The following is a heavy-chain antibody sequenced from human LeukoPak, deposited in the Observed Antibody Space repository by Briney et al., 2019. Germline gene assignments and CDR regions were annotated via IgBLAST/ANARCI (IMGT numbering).Heavy chain of an antibody. D-gene: IGHD3-3*01. V-gene: IGHV1-8*01. Sequence: GASVKVSCKASGYTFTSYDINWVRQATGQGLEWMGWMNPNSGNTGYAQKFQGRVTMTRNTSMSTAYMELSSLRSEDTAVYYCARRGDFWSGYYIHYYYGMDVWGQGTTVTVSS. CDR3: ARRGDFWSGYYIHYYYGMDV. CDR1: GYTFTSYD. CDR2: MNPNSGNT. J-gene: IGHJ6*02.